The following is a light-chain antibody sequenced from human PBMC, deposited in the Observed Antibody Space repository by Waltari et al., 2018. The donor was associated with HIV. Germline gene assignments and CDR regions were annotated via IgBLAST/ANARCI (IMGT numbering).Light chain of an antibody. CDR3: QHYNSYSGT. CDR1: QSISSW. Sequence: DIQMTQSPSTLSASVGDRLTITCRASQSISSWLAWYQQKPGKAPKVLIYKASSLEVGVPSRFSGSGSGTEFTLTISSLQPDDFATYYCQHYNSYSGTFGQGTKVEVK. V-gene: IGKV1-5*03. J-gene: IGKJ1*01. CDR2: KAS.